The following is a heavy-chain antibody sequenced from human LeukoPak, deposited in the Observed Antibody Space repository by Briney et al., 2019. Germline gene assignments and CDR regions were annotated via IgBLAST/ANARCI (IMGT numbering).Heavy chain of an antibody. D-gene: IGHD2/OR15-2a*01. CDR2: ISYDGSHK. J-gene: IGHJ4*02. V-gene: IGHV3-30*04. CDR1: GFDFSTSA. CDR3: AKDQLPLCNSCIFLLIDS. Sequence: GTSLRLSCVASGFDFSTSAIHWVRQAPGKGLESVAVISYDGSHKYLADSVKGLSISSRDNDKNTAYLQKNRMRLEDTALYYFAKDQLPLCNSCIFLLIDSWRQGTLVTVTS.